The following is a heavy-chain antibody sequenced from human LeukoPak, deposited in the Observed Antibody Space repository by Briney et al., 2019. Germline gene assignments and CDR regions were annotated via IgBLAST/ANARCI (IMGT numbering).Heavy chain of an antibody. CDR3: ARGSYSSSSENDY. V-gene: IGHV1-8*01. CDR1: GYTFTSYD. J-gene: IGHJ4*02. Sequence: ASVKVSCKASGYTFTSYDINWVRQATGQGLEWMGWMNPNSGNTGYAQKFQGRVTMTRNTSISTAAVELSSLRSNNAAVCYCARGSYSSSSENDYWAREPWSQSPQ. CDR2: MNPNSGNT. D-gene: IGHD6-6*01.